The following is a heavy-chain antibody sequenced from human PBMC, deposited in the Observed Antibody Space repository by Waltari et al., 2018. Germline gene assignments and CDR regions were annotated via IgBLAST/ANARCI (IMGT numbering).Heavy chain of an antibody. V-gene: IGHV4-59*01. CDR1: NGSMSSYY. CDR2: NGH. Sequence: QVQLQESGPGLVKPSETLYLTCTVYNGSMSSYYWSWIRQPPGKGLEWIGYNGHKYNPSLKSRDTMSLDTSKNQFSLKLSSVTAADTAVYYCVRSYTVTTSPIAGYWGQGTLVTVSS. D-gene: IGHD4-17*01. J-gene: IGHJ4*02. CDR3: VRSYTVTTSPIAGY.